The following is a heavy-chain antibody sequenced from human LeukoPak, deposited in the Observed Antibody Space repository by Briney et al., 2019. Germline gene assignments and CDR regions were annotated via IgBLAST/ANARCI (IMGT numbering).Heavy chain of an antibody. J-gene: IGHJ4*01. CDR2: FAPGDGET. Sequence: GASVRVSCKVSGYTLTEVSMHWVRQAPGKGLEWMGGFAPGDGETIYAQSFQGRLIVTEDTSTDTAYMELSSLRSEDTAVYYCATEIVGYGVVNYFDCWEQGRLVSVSS. CDR1: GYTLTEVS. CDR3: ATEIVGYGVVNYFDC. D-gene: IGHD4-17*01. V-gene: IGHV1-24*01.